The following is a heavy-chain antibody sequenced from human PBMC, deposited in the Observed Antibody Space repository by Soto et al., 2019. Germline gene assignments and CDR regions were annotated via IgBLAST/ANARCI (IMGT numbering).Heavy chain of an antibody. V-gene: IGHV1-46*01. CDR1: GYTFTSDY. Sequence: ASVKVSCKASGYTFTSDYMHWVRQAPGQGLEWMGIINPSGGSTSYAQKFQGRVTMTRDTSTSTVYMELSSLRSEDTAVYYCARGMVSRPDTIQDIYGMDVWXQGTTVTVSS. CDR3: ARGMVSRPDTIQDIYGMDV. D-gene: IGHD2-8*01. J-gene: IGHJ6*02. CDR2: INPSGGST.